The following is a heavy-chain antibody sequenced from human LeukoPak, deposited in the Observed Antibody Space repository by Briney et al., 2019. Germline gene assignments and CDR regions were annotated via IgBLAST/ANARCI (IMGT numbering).Heavy chain of an antibody. CDR1: GFTFSSYW. CDR2: ISSDGSSA. D-gene: IGHD1-26*01. Sequence: PGGSPRLSCAASGFTFSSYWMHWVRQTPGKGLVWVSRISSDGSSADYADSVKGRFTISRDNARDTLYLQMNSLRAGDTAVYYCARRRASGDLDYWGQGTLVTVSS. CDR3: ARRRASGDLDY. V-gene: IGHV3-74*01. J-gene: IGHJ4*02.